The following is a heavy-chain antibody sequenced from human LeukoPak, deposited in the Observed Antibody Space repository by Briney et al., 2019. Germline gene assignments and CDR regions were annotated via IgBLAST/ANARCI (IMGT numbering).Heavy chain of an antibody. Sequence: PGGSLRLSCAASGFTFSSYSMNWVRQAPGKGLEWVSYISSSSSTIYYADSVKGRFTISRDNSKNTLYLQMNSLRAEDTAVYYCAKGPIVVMTDWGQGTLVTVSS. J-gene: IGHJ4*02. CDR3: AKGPIVVMTD. D-gene: IGHD3-22*01. V-gene: IGHV3-48*01. CDR2: ISSSSSTI. CDR1: GFTFSSYS.